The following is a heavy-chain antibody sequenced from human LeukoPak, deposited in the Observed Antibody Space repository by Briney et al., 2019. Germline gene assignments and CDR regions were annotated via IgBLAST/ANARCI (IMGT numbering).Heavy chain of an antibody. Sequence: PGGSLRLSCVASGMTFSRYWMKWVRQAPGKGLEWVANIKQDGSEKFYVDSVKGRFTISRDNAKNSLYLQMTSLRPEETALYYCADGTGLLIDSWGQGTLVTVSS. CDR2: IKQDGSEK. V-gene: IGHV3-7*01. CDR1: GMTFSRYW. D-gene: IGHD3-9*01. J-gene: IGHJ4*02. CDR3: ADGTGLLIDS.